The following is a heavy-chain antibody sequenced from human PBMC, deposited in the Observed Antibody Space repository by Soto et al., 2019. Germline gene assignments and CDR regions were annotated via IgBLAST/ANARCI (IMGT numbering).Heavy chain of an antibody. Sequence: GRSLRLSCAASGFTFSSYWMHWVRQAPGKGLVWVSRINSDGSSTSYADSVKGRFTISRDNAKNTLYLQMNSLRAEDTAVYYCVRTSLVVAAATREDYWGQGTLVTVSS. V-gene: IGHV3-74*01. CDR3: VRTSLVVAAATREDY. J-gene: IGHJ4*02. CDR2: INSDGSST. D-gene: IGHD2-15*01. CDR1: GFTFSSYW.